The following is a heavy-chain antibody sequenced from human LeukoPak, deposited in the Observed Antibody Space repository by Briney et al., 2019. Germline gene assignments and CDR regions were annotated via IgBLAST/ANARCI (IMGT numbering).Heavy chain of an antibody. J-gene: IGHJ3*01. V-gene: IGHV3-7*01. Sequence: GGSLRLSCVASGFTFSHYWMTWYRQAPGKGLEWMANLNQDGSIQAYGDSVRGRFTISRDNAKNSVYIQMNSLRVEDTAMYFCARDHNVADVWGRGTKVTASS. CDR3: ARDHNVADV. CDR2: LNQDGSIQ. D-gene: IGHD2-8*01. CDR1: GFTFSHYW.